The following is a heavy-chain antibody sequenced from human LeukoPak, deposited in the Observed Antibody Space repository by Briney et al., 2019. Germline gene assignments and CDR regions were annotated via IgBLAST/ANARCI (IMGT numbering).Heavy chain of an antibody. D-gene: IGHD3-16*01. CDR1: GYTFTGYY. J-gene: IGHJ4*02. Sequence: GSVKVSCKASGYTFTGYYMHWVRQAPGQGLEWMGWINPNSGDTSYAQKFQGRVTMTRDTSINTAYMELSSLRSGDTAVFYCARGANYDYVWGSYNLWGQGTLVTVSS. CDR2: INPNSGDT. V-gene: IGHV1-2*02. CDR3: ARGANYDYVWGSYNL.